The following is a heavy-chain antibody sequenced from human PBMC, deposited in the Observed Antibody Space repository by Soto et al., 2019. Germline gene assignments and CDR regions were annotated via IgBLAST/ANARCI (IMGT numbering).Heavy chain of an antibody. Sequence: PGGSLRLSCAASGFTFSSYAMSWVRQAPGKGLEWVSTISGSGGSTYYADSVKGRFTISRDISKNTLYLQMNSLRAEDTAVYYCAKPSLTYYDISHFSIWGQGTMVTVSS. J-gene: IGHJ3*02. V-gene: IGHV3-23*01. CDR3: AKPSLTYYDISHFSI. D-gene: IGHD3-9*01. CDR1: GFTFSSYA. CDR2: ISGSGGST.